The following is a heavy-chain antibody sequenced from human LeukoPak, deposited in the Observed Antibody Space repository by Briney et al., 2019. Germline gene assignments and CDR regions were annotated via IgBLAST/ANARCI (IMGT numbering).Heavy chain of an antibody. J-gene: IGHJ4*02. CDR2: INPNSGGT. D-gene: IGHD3-10*01. V-gene: IGHV1-2*06. CDR1: GYTFTGYY. CDR3: ARGSSLSSAMVRGVIDY. Sequence: ASVKVSCKASGYTFTGYYMHWVRQAPGQGLEWMGRINPNSGGTNYAQKFQGRVTMTRDTSISTAYMELSRLRSDDTAVYYCARGSSLSSAMVRGVIDYWGQRTLVTVSS.